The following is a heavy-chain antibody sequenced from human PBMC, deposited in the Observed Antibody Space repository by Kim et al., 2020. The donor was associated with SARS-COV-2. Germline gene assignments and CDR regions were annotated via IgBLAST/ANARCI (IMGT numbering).Heavy chain of an antibody. J-gene: IGHJ6*02. V-gene: IGHV4-39*01. CDR1: GGSISGSNYY. CDR3: ARHSGNSWSNYYGVDV. D-gene: IGHD6-13*01. Sequence: SETLSLTCTVSGGSISGSNYYWGWIRQPPGMGLEWIGSIFYTGRTFYHPSLKSRVTISVDTSKNQFSLNLYSVTAADTAVYFCARHSGNSWSNYYGVDVWGQGTTVTVSS. CDR2: IFYTGRT.